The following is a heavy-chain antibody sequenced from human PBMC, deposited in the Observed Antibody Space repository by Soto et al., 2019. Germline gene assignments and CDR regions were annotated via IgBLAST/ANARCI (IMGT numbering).Heavy chain of an antibody. Sequence: SETLSLTCTVSGGSISSSSYYWGWIRQPPGKGLEWIGSIYYSGSTYYNPSLKSRVTISVDTSKNQFSLKLSSVTAADTAVYYCARRRSVAGTWSYNWFDPWGRGTLVTVSS. CDR2: IYYSGST. CDR1: GGSISSSSYY. J-gene: IGHJ5*02. V-gene: IGHV4-39*01. D-gene: IGHD6-19*01. CDR3: ARRRSVAGTWSYNWFDP.